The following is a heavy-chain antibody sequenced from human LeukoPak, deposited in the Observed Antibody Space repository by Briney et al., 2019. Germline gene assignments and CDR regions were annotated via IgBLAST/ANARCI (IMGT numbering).Heavy chain of an antibody. J-gene: IGHJ6*03. V-gene: IGHV4-4*07. CDR2: IYTSGST. CDR1: GGSISSYY. D-gene: IGHD6-13*01. CDR3: ARQSSSWSYYYYMDV. Sequence: PSETLSLTCTVSGGSISSYYWSWIRQPAGKGLEWIGRIYTSGSTNYNPSLKSRVTMSVDTSKNQFSLKLSSVTAADTAVYYCARQSSSWSYYYYMDVWGKGTTVTVSS.